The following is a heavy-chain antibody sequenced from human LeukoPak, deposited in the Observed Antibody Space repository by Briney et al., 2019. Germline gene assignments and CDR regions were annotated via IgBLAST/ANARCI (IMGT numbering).Heavy chain of an antibody. CDR2: ITGGGGT. CDR1: GFTFSDYA. V-gene: IGHV3-23*01. CDR3: GRDPNGNYVGAFDF. J-gene: IGHJ3*01. Sequence: GGSLRLSCAASGFTFSDYAMTWVRLAPGRGLEWVSSITGGGGTSYADSVRGRFTMSRDNSKNTLYLQMDSLRAEDSAIYFCGRDPNGNYVGAFDFWGRGTLVTVSS. D-gene: IGHD4-17*01.